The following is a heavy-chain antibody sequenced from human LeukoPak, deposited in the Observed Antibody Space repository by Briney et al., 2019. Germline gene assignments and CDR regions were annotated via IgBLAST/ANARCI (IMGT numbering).Heavy chain of an antibody. Sequence: GVSLRLSCAASGFTISSYAMSWVRQAPGKGLEWVSAISGSGGSTYYADSVKGRLTISRDNSKNTLYLQMNSLRAEDTAVYYCANNPGAAAWYVDYWGQGTLVTVSS. CDR2: ISGSGGST. J-gene: IGHJ4*02. CDR1: GFTISSYA. V-gene: IGHV3-23*01. CDR3: ANNPGAAAWYVDY. D-gene: IGHD6-13*01.